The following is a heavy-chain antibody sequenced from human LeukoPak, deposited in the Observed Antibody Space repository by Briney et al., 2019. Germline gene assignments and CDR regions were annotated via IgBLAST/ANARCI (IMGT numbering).Heavy chain of an antibody. CDR1: GFTFSSYW. Sequence: GGSLRLSCVASGFTFSSYWMSWVRQAPGKGLEWVANIKQDGSEKYYVDSVKGRFTISRDNSKNSLYLQMNSLRAEDTALYYCARHNPLWGYWGQGTLVTVSS. CDR2: IKQDGSEK. V-gene: IGHV3-7*04. D-gene: IGHD1-14*01. CDR3: ARHNPLWGY. J-gene: IGHJ4*02.